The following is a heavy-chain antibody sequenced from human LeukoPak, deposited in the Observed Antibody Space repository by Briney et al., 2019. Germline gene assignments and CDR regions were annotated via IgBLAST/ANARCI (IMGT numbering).Heavy chain of an antibody. V-gene: IGHV4-39*07. CDR2: IYYNGAT. D-gene: IGHD1-26*01. CDR1: GDSISSSNYY. Sequence: SETLSLTCTVSGDSISSSNYYWGWIRQPPGKGLEWIGTIYYNGATQYNPSLRSRVTMSVDTSQNQFSLKLTSVTAADTAVYYCARGETGSIDYWGQGTLVTVSS. J-gene: IGHJ4*02. CDR3: ARGETGSIDY.